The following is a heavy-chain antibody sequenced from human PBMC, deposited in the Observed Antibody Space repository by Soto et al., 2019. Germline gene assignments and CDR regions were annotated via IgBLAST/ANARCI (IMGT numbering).Heavy chain of an antibody. V-gene: IGHV3-23*01. CDR1: GFTFGNVA. CDR2: ISDNGGNT. CDR3: AKLYWNPRYFDS. Sequence: PVGSLRLSCAASGFTFGNVAMAWVRQAPGKGLEWVSSISDNGGNTDYADSARGRFTLSRGNSKNTLYLQMNHLKAEDTAVYYCAKLYWNPRYFDSWGQGARVTVSS. J-gene: IGHJ4*02. D-gene: IGHD1-1*01.